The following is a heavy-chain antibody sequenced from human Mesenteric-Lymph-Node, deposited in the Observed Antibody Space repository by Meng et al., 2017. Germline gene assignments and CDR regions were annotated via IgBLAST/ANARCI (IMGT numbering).Heavy chain of an antibody. J-gene: IGHJ4*02. V-gene: IGHV3-7*01. CDR3: ARDYIESRSSWYVFDY. CDR1: GFTFNNYV. CDR2: IKQDGSEK. Sequence: GESLKISCAASGFTFNNYVMSWVRQAPGKGLEWVANIKQDGSEKYYVDSVKGRFTISRDNAKNSLYLQMNSLRAEDTAVYYCARDYIESRSSWYVFDYWGQGTLVTVSS. D-gene: IGHD6-13*01.